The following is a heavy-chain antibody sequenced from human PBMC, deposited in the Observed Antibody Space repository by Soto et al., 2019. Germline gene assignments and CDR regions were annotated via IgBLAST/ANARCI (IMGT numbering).Heavy chain of an antibody. CDR2: IYDGDKT. CDR3: ATERGKAVGDC. V-gene: IGHV3-66*01. CDR1: GFTVTTKY. J-gene: IGHJ4*02. D-gene: IGHD3-16*01. Sequence: EVQLVESGGGLVQPGGSLRLSCAASGFTVTTKYMSWFRQAPGAGLEWVSIIYDGDKTNYADSVKDRFRISRDSSKNTRYHQMNSLRGEDTAVYYCATERGKAVGDCWGQGTLVTVSS.